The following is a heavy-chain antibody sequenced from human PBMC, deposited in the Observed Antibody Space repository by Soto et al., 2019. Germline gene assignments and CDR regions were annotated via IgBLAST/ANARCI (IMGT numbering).Heavy chain of an antibody. CDR2: IFWNDET. D-gene: IGHD6-13*01. CDR1: GFSLSNARMG. Sequence: ESGPVLVKPTETLTLTCTVSGFSLSNARMGVSWIRQPPGKALEWLAHIFWNDETSYSPSLRSRLTISKDTSKSQVVLTMTNMDPVDTATYYCARPAHSSSWLSFSYWGQGTLVTVSS. CDR3: ARPAHSSSWLSFSY. J-gene: IGHJ4*02. V-gene: IGHV2-26*01.